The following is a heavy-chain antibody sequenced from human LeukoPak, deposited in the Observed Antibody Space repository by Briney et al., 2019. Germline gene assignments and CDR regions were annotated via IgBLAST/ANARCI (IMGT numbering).Heavy chain of an antibody. V-gene: IGHV1-46*01. CDR2: INPSGAST. D-gene: IGHD3-10*01. CDR3: ARDHYYYGSGRPTDVNYYGMDV. J-gene: IGHJ6*02. Sequence: GASVKVSCKASGYTFTDFYMNWVRQAPGQGLEWMGIINPSGASTRYAQKFQGRVTMTRDTSTSTVYMELSSLRSEDTAVYYCARDHYYYGSGRPTDVNYYGMDVWGQGTTVTVSS. CDR1: GYTFTDFY.